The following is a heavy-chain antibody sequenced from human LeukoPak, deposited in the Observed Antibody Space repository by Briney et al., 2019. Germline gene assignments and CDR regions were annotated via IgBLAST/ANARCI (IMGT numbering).Heavy chain of an antibody. J-gene: IGHJ6*03. CDR1: GFTLRSYT. V-gene: IGHV3-21*01. Sequence: SGGSLRLSCAASGFTLRSYTMNWVRQAPGKGLEWVSSISSSSSYIYYADSVKGRFTISRDNAKNSLYLQMNSLRAEDTAVYYCAREIGVATIFGVVKAPTLHYYYMDVWGKGTTVTVSS. CDR3: AREIGVATIFGVVKAPTLHYYYMDV. D-gene: IGHD3-3*01. CDR2: ISSSSSYI.